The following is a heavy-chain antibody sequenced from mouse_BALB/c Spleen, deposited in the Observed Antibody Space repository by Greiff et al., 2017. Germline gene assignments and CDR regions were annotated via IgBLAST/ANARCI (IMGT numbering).Heavy chain of an antibody. CDR3: ARNLYYGSSCFDY. CDR2: INPNNGGT. Sequence: VQLQQSGPELVKPGASVKISCKASGYTFTDYNMDWVKQSHGKSLEWIGDINPNNGGTIYNQKFKGKATLTVDKSSSTAYMELRSLTSEDTAVYYCARNLYYGSSCFDYWGQGTTLTVSA. V-gene: IGHV1-18*01. CDR1: GYTFTDYN. J-gene: IGHJ2*01. D-gene: IGHD1-1*01.